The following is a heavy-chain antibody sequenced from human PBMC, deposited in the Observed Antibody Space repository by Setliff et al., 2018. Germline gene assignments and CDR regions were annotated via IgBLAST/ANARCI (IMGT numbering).Heavy chain of an antibody. J-gene: IGHJ4*02. V-gene: IGHV3-23*03. CDR1: GFTLSPFA. D-gene: IGHD1-7*01. CDR2: IYRGDRDT. CDR3: AKPQVELRWGFES. Sequence: PGGSLRLSCAASGFTLSPFAMSWVRQAPGKGLEWVSTIYRGDRDTFYTDSVKGRFTIFRDSSKNTLYLQMTSLRAEDTAVYYCAKPQVELRWGFESWGQGTPVTVSS.